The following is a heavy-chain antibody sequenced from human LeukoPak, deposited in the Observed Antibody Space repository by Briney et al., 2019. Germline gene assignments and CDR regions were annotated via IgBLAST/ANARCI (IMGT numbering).Heavy chain of an antibody. CDR1: GGSFSGYY. Sequence: SETLSLTCAVYGGSFSGYYWSWIRQPPGKGLEWIGEINHSGSTNYNPSLKSRVTISVDTSKNQFSLKLSSVTAADTAVYYCARRRSVAGNFRTRNYFDYWGQGTLVTVSS. J-gene: IGHJ4*02. CDR3: ARRRSVAGNFRTRNYFDY. V-gene: IGHV4-34*01. CDR2: INHSGST. D-gene: IGHD6-19*01.